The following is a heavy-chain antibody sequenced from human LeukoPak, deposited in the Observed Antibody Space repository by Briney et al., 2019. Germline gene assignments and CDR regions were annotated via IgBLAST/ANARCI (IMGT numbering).Heavy chain of an antibody. D-gene: IGHD3-10*01. CDR2: INPNSGGT. Sequence: GASVTVTLTSSAYTFTFYYMHWVRQAPGQGLERMGWINPNSGGTNYAQKFQGRVTMTRDTSISTAYMELSRLRSDDTAVYYCASLYGSGSQIYYYYGMDVWGQGTTVTVSS. CDR3: ASLYGSGSQIYYYYGMDV. CDR1: AYTFTFYY. J-gene: IGHJ6*02. V-gene: IGHV1-2*02.